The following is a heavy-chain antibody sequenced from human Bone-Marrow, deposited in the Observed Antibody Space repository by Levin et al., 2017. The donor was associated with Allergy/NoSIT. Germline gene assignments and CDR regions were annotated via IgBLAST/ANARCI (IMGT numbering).Heavy chain of an antibody. CDR2: IYHSGST. CDR1: GGSIISGGIY. J-gene: IGHJ4*02. Sequence: SETLSLTCTVSGGSIISGGIYWSWIRQHPGKGLDWIGYIYHSGSTHYNPSIKSRVTISVDTSKNQFSLRLTSVTAADTAVFYCARDGSNAVDSWGQGTLVTVSS. V-gene: IGHV4-31*03. CDR3: ARDGSNAVDS.